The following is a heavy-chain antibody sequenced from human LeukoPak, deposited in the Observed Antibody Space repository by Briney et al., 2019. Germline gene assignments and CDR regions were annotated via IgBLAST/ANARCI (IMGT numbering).Heavy chain of an antibody. V-gene: IGHV4-31*03. CDR3: ARGYGDSPYFDY. J-gene: IGHJ4*02. CDR2: IYYSGST. D-gene: IGHD4-17*01. Sequence: PQTLSLTCTVSGGSISSGGYYWSWIRQHPGKGLEWIGYIYYSGSTYYNPSLKSRVTISVDTSKNQFSLKLSSVTAADTAVYYCARGYGDSPYFDYWGQGTLVTVSS. CDR1: GGSISSGGYY.